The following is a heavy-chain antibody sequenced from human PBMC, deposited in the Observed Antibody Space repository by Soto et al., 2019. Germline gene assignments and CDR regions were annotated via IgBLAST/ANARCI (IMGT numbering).Heavy chain of an antibody. J-gene: IGHJ4*02. CDR3: ALRFLEWLSSDY. D-gene: IGHD3-3*01. CDR2: IYYSGST. Sequence: QLQLQESGPGLVKPSETLSLTCTVSGGSISSSSYYWGWIRQPPGKGLEWIGSIYYSGSTYYNPSLTSRVPISVDTSKNQFSLKLSSVTAADTAVYYCALRFLEWLSSDYWGQGTLVTVSS. CDR1: GGSISSSSYY. V-gene: IGHV4-39*01.